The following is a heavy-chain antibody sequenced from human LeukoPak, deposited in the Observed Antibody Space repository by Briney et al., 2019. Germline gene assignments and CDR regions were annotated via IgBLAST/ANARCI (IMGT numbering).Heavy chain of an antibody. CDR1: GFTVSSNY. Sequence: GGSLRLSFAASGFTVSSNYMSWVRQAPGKGLEWVSVIYSGGSTYYADSVKGRFTISRDNSKNTLYLQMNSLRAEDTAVYYCARERDGDYAFDIWGQGTMVTVSS. CDR3: ARERDGDYAFDI. V-gene: IGHV3-66*01. CDR2: IYSGGST. D-gene: IGHD4-17*01. J-gene: IGHJ3*02.